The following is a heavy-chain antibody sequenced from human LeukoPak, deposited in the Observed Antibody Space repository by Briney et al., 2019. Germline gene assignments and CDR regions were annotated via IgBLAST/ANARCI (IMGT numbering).Heavy chain of an antibody. J-gene: IGHJ3*02. Sequence: SGGSLRLSCAASGFTFSSYSMNWVRQAPGKGLEWVSSISSSGSYIYYADSVKGRFTISRDNAKNSLYLQMNSLRAEDTAVYYCARDVRQWLDAFDIWGQGTMVTVSS. CDR3: ARDVRQWLDAFDI. D-gene: IGHD6-19*01. CDR1: GFTFSSYS. V-gene: IGHV3-21*01. CDR2: ISSSGSYI.